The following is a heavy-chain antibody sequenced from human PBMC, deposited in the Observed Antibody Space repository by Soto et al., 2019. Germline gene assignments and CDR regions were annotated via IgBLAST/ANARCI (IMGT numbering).Heavy chain of an antibody. V-gene: IGHV1-46*01. Sequence: GASVKVSCKTSGYTFTSHYIHWVRQAPGQGLEWMGMIDPYDGTTTNAQRFQGRVTMTRDTSTTTVNMEMNSLRSEDTAVYYCAKNDRDYDGERYYCYYYGMDVWGQGTTVTVSS. D-gene: IGHD4-17*01. CDR3: AKNDRDYDGERYYCYYYGMDV. CDR1: GYTFTSHY. J-gene: IGHJ6*02. CDR2: IDPYDGTT.